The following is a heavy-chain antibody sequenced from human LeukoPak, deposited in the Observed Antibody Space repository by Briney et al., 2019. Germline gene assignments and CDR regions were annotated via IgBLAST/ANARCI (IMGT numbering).Heavy chain of an antibody. D-gene: IGHD3-16*01. J-gene: IGHJ4*02. Sequence: PGGSLRLSCAASGFTFSSYAMSWVRQAPGKGLEWVSCISGSGGTTNYADSVKGRFTISRDNSKNTLYLQMNSLRAEDTAVYYCAKDATFGGVMAMYYFDYWGQGTLVTVSS. CDR3: AKDATFGGVMAMYYFDY. V-gene: IGHV3-23*01. CDR2: ISGSGGTT. CDR1: GFTFSSYA.